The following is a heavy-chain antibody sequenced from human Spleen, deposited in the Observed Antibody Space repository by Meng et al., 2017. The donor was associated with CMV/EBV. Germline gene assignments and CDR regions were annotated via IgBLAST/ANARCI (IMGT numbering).Heavy chain of an antibody. CDR3: AKVRVAYYYYYGMDV. V-gene: IGHV3-30*02. CDR2: IRYDGSLK. Sequence: GGSLRLSCAASGFTFSNYGIHWVRQAPGKGLEWVAFIRYDGSLKYYTDSVRFSISRDNSKNTAYLQMNSLRADDTAVYYCAKVRVAYYYYYGMDVWGQGTTVTVSS. D-gene: IGHD3-3*01. J-gene: IGHJ6*02. CDR1: GFTFSNYG.